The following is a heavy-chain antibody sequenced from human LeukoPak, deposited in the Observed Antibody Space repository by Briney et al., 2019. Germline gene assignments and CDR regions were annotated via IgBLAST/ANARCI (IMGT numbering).Heavy chain of an antibody. CDR1: GGSISSGNYY. J-gene: IGHJ4*02. CDR2: IYTSGST. V-gene: IGHV4-61*09. CDR3: AGGYYCDSSGYPN. Sequence: SETLSLTCTVSGGSISSGNYYWSWIRRPAWKGLEWIGHIYTSGSTNYNPSLKSRVTISVDTSKNRFSLKLSSVTAADTAVYYCAGGYYCDSSGYPNWGQGTLVTVSS. D-gene: IGHD3-22*01.